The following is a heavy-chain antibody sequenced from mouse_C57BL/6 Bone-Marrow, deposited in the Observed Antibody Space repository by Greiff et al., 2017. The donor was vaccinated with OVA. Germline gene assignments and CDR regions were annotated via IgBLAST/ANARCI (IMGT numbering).Heavy chain of an antibody. CDR3: ASPIYYYGSSHRYYAMDY. V-gene: IGHV3-6*01. Sequence: EVKLQESGPGLVTPSQSLSLTCSVTGYSITSGYYWNWIRQFPGNKLEWMGYISYDGSNNYNPSLKNRISITRDKSKNQLFLKLNTGTTEDTATYYCASPIYYYGSSHRYYAMDYWGQGTSVTVSS. J-gene: IGHJ4*01. CDR1: GYSITSGYY. D-gene: IGHD1-1*01. CDR2: ISYDGSN.